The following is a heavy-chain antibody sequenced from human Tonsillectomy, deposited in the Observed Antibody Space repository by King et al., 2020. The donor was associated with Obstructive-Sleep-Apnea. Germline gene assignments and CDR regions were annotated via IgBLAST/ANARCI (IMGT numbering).Heavy chain of an antibody. V-gene: IGHV3-74*01. D-gene: IGHD3-22*01. J-gene: IGHJ4*02. CDR1: GFTFSRYW. CDR3: ARDLDSSCYYKAFDY. CDR2: INSDGSST. Sequence: VQLVESGGGLVQPGGSLRLSCAASGFTFSRYWMHWVRQAPGKGLVWVSRINSDGSSTRYADSVKGRFTISRDNAKNTLYLQMNSLRAEDTAVYYCARDLDSSCYYKAFDYWGQGTLVTVSS.